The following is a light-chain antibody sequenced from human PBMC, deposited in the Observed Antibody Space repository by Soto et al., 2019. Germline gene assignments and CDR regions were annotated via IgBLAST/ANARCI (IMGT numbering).Light chain of an antibody. J-gene: IGKJ4*01. Sequence: DIQLTQSPSFLSASVGDRVTITCRASQGISSYLAWYQQKPGKAPKLLIYAASTLKSGVPSRVSGSGSGRKYTLTINSMQPEDVATEYGLQLNSYSLTVGGVTKVELK. V-gene: IGKV1-9*01. CDR3: LQLNSYSLT. CDR2: AAS. CDR1: QGISSY.